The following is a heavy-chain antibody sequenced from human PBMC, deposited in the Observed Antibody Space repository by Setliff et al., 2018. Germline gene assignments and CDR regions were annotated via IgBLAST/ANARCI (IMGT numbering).Heavy chain of an antibody. Sequence: SETLSLTCAVYGGSFSGYYWSWIRQPPGKGLEWIGEINHSGSTNYNPSLKSRVTISVDTSKNQFSLKLSSVTAADTAVYYCARGGRISYRPSTSWYMLDYWGQGTLVTISS. CDR3: ARGGRISYRPSTSWYMLDY. D-gene: IGHD6-13*01. V-gene: IGHV4-34*01. CDR2: INHSGST. CDR1: GGSFSGYY. J-gene: IGHJ4*02.